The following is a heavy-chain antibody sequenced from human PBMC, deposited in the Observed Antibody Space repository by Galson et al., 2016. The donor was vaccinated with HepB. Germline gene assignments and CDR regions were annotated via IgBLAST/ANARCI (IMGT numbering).Heavy chain of an antibody. CDR1: GLTFTNAW. V-gene: IGHV3-15*01. D-gene: IGHD3-16*01. CDR2: IKSKTDGGSI. CDR3: TTPTTGE. J-gene: IGHJ4*02. Sequence: SLRLSCAASGLTFTNAWMSWVRQAPGKGLEWVGRIKSKTDGGSIEYAAVVKGRFTISRDDSKNTLYLHMTSLRTDDTAMYYCTTPTTGEWGQGTLVTVS.